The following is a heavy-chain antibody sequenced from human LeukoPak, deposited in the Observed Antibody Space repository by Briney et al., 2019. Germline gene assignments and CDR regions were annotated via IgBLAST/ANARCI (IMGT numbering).Heavy chain of an antibody. CDR1: GFTFSSYA. D-gene: IGHD2-15*01. CDR3: ARDVAVAATTPFDY. CDR2: MSYDGSNK. Sequence: GGSLRLSCAASGFTFSSYAMHWVRQAPGKGLEWVAVMSYDGSNKYYADSVKGRFTISRDNSKNTLYLQMNSLRAEDTAVYYCARDVAVAATTPFDYWGQGTLVTVSS. J-gene: IGHJ4*02. V-gene: IGHV3-30*04.